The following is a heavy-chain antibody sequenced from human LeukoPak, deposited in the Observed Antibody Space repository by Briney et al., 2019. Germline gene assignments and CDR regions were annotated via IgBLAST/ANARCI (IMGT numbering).Heavy chain of an antibody. Sequence: GASVKVSCKASGYTFTSYAMNWVRQAPGQGLEWMGWINTNTGNPTYAQGFTGRFVFSLDTSVSTAYLQISSLKAEDTAVYYCAAVGAVAGTLDAFDIWGQGTMVTVSS. V-gene: IGHV7-4-1*02. J-gene: IGHJ3*02. CDR1: GYTFTSYA. D-gene: IGHD6-19*01. CDR3: AAVGAVAGTLDAFDI. CDR2: INTNTGNP.